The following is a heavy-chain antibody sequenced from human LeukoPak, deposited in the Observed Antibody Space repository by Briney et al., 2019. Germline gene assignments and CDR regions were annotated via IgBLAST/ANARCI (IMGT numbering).Heavy chain of an antibody. Sequence: PSETLSLTCAVYGGSFSGYYWSWTRQPPGKGLEWIGEINHSGSTNYNPSLKSRVTISVDTSKNQFSLKLSSVTAADTAVYYCARGWQQLIRSWGQGTLVTVSS. CDR2: INHSGST. CDR1: GGSFSGYY. D-gene: IGHD6-13*01. J-gene: IGHJ5*02. V-gene: IGHV4-34*01. CDR3: ARGWQQLIRS.